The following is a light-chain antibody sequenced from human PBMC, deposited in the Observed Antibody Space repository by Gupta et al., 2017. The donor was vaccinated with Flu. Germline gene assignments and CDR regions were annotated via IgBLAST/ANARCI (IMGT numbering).Light chain of an antibody. CDR1: SSDIGSNT. Sequence: QSVLPPPPSASGTPGQTVTISCSGSSSDIGSNTVTWYQQLPGAAPKLLMYSNSQRPSGVPDRFSGSKSDTSASLAISGLQSEDEADYFCATWDDSLNGWVFGGGTKLTVL. J-gene: IGLJ3*02. V-gene: IGLV1-44*01. CDR3: ATWDDSLNGWV. CDR2: SNS.